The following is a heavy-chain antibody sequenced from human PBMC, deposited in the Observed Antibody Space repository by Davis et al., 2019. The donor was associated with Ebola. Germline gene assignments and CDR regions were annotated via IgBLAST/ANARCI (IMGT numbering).Heavy chain of an antibody. CDR1: GFTFSSYA. CDR2: ISGSGGRT. D-gene: IGHD3-9*01. V-gene: IGHV3-23*01. J-gene: IGHJ4*02. CDR3: ARPNYDILTGYYSRRSAPLYFDY. Sequence: PGGSLRLSCAASGFTFSSYAMSWVRQAPGKGLEWVSAISGSGGRTYYADSVKGRFTISRDNAKNSLYLQMNSLRAEDTAVYYCARPNYDILTGYYSRRSAPLYFDYWGQGTLVTVSS.